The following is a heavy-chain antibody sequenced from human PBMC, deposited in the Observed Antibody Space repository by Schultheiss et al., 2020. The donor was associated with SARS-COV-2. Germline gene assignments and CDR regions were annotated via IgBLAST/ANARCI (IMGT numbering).Heavy chain of an antibody. Sequence: GGSLRLSCAASGFTFSSYAMSWVRQAPGKGLEWVSAISGSGGSTYYADSVKGRFTISRDNSKNTLYLQMNSLRAEDTAVYYCAKDDLLWFGELLPNDAFDIWGQGTMVTVSS. CDR1: GFTFSSYA. J-gene: IGHJ3*02. V-gene: IGHV3-23*01. CDR3: AKDDLLWFGELLPNDAFDI. D-gene: IGHD3-10*01. CDR2: ISGSGGST.